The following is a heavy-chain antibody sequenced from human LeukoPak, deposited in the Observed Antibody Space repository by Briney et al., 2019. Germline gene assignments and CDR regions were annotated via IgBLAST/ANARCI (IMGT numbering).Heavy chain of an antibody. CDR1: GYSISSGYY. J-gene: IGHJ3*02. D-gene: IGHD1-26*01. V-gene: IGHV4-38-2*01. Sequence: SETLSLTCAVSGYSISSGYYWGWIRQPPGKGLEWIGSIYHSGSTYYNPSLKSRVTISVDTSKNHFSLKLSSVTAADTAVYYCASPYSGSYPHGAFDIWGQGTMVTVSS. CDR3: ASPYSGSYPHGAFDI. CDR2: IYHSGST.